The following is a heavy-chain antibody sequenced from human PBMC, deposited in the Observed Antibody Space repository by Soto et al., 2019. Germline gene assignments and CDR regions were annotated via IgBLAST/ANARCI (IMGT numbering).Heavy chain of an antibody. D-gene: IGHD3-10*01. Sequence: SSGKGSWKASGYAFTSDGISWVRQAPGQGLEWMGWISAYNGNTNYAQELQGRVTMTTDTSTSTAYMELRSLRSDDTAVYYCARDPPETYYYGSGSSYYYGMDVWGQGTTVTVSS. CDR2: ISAYNGNT. J-gene: IGHJ6*02. CDR1: GYAFTSDG. CDR3: ARDPPETYYYGSGSSYYYGMDV. V-gene: IGHV1-18*04.